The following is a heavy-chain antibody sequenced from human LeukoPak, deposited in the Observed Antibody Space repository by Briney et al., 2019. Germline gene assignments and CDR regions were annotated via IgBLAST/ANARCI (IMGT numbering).Heavy chain of an antibody. CDR1: GYSISSSNW. J-gene: IGHJ3*02. CDR2: ICYSGST. CDR3: ARTVRVVMAFDI. Sequence: GTLSLTCAASGYSISSSNWRGCRRHPGGGGQEWIGYICYSGSTYYKESVKGRVTMSVDNSKNQFSLQLSSVTAVDTAVYYCARTVRVVMAFDIWGEGKMVTVSS. V-gene: IGHV4-28*01. D-gene: IGHD3-10*01.